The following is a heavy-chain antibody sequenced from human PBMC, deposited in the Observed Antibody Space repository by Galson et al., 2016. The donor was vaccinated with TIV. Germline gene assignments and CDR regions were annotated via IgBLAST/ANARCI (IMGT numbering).Heavy chain of an antibody. Sequence: KASGYSFTGYFIHWVRQAPGQGLEWMGWTNANTGGTISAQKFQGRLTMTRDTSISTAYMELTRLTSDDTAVYYCARSYYYGSGSGVDYWGQGTLVTVSS. J-gene: IGHJ4*02. V-gene: IGHV1-2*02. CDR1: GYSFTGYF. D-gene: IGHD3-10*01. CDR2: TNANTGGT. CDR3: ARSYYYGSGSGVDY.